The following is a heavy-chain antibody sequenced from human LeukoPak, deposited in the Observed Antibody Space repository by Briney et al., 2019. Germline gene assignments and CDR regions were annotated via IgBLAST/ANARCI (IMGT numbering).Heavy chain of an antibody. CDR1: GFTFSSYA. D-gene: IGHD3-9*01. J-gene: IGHJ3*02. CDR2: ISGSGGST. Sequence: GGSLRLSCAASGFTFSSYAMSWVRQAPGKGLEWVSAISGSGGSTYYADSVKGRFTISRDNSKNTLYLQMNSLRAEDTAVYYCAKEACYDILTGYYDAFDIWGQGTMVTVSS. CDR3: AKEACYDILTGYYDAFDI. V-gene: IGHV3-23*01.